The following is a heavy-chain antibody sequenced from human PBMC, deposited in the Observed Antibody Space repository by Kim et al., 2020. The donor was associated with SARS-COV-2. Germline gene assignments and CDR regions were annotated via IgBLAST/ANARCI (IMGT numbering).Heavy chain of an antibody. CDR3: ARGGSTVTTRVFDY. CDR1: GFTFSSYD. D-gene: IGHD4-17*01. V-gene: IGHV3-13*01. J-gene: IGHJ4*02. Sequence: GGSLRLSCAASGFTFSSYDMHWVRQATGKGLEWVSAIGTAGDTYYPGSVKGRFTISRENAKNSLYLQMNSLRAGDTAVYYCARGGSTVTTRVFDYWGQGTLVTVSS. CDR2: IGTAGDT.